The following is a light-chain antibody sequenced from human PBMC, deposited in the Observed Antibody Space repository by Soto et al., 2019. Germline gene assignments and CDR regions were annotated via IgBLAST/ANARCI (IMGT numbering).Light chain of an antibody. CDR1: QSVSSSY. CDR3: QQYGSSAYT. J-gene: IGKJ2*01. V-gene: IGKV3-20*01. Sequence: EIVLTQSPGTLSLSPGERATLSCRASQSVSSSYLAWFQQKPGQAPRLLIYGASSRATDIPARFSGSGSGKYFTLTISRLETEGFAVYYCQQYGSSAYTFGQGTKLEIK. CDR2: GAS.